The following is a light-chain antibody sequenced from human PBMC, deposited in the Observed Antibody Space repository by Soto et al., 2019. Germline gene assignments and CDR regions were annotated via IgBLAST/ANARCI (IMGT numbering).Light chain of an antibody. J-gene: IGLJ2*01. V-gene: IGLV1-44*01. Sequence: QSVLTQPPSASGTPGQRVTISCSGSSSNIGSNTVNWYQQLPGTAPKLLIYSNNHRPSGVPDRFSGSKSGTSASLAISGLHSEDEADYYCAAWDDRLNGPVFGGGTKLTVL. CDR3: AAWDDRLNGPV. CDR1: SSNIGSNT. CDR2: SNN.